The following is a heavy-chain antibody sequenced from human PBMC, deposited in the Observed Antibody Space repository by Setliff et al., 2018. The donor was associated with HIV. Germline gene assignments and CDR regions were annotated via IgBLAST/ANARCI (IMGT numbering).Heavy chain of an antibody. J-gene: IGHJ4*02. D-gene: IGHD3-10*01. CDR2: ISNDGNDK. V-gene: IGHV3-30*04. CDR3: AKRDGWGSGYFDY. CDR1: GFTFSSYA. Sequence: LRLSCAASGFTFSSYAMHWVRQAPGKGLEWVALISNDGNDKYYADSVQGRFTISRDNSKNTVYLQMNSLRADDTAVYYCAKRDGWGSGYFDYRGQGTQVTVSS.